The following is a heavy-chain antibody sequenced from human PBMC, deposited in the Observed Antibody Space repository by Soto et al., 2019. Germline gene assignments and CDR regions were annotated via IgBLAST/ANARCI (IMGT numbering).Heavy chain of an antibody. CDR1: GGSISSSSYY. V-gene: IGHV4-39*02. CDR2: IYYSGST. Sequence: SETLSLTCTVSGGSISSSSYYWGWIRQPPGKGLEWIGSIYYSGSTYYNPSLKSRVTISVDTSKNQFSLKLSSVTAADTAVYYCARELRGKKVVYWGQGTLVTVSS. CDR3: ARELRGKKVVY. J-gene: IGHJ4*02. D-gene: IGHD3-10*01.